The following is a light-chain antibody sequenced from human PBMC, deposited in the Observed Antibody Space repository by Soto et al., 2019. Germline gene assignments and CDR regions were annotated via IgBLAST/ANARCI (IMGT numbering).Light chain of an antibody. CDR2: GAS. CDR3: QQYGGSPFT. J-gene: IGKJ5*01. CDR1: QSVASSH. Sequence: DILLTQSPGTLSLSPGERATLSCRASQSVASSHLAWYQQRPGQAPRLVIYGASNRATGTPDRFSGSGSGTDFTLTITSLEAEDSAVYVCQQYGGSPFTFGQGTRLEI. V-gene: IGKV3-20*01.